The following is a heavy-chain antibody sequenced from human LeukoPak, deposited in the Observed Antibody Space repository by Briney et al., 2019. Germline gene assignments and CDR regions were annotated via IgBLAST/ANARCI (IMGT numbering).Heavy chain of an antibody. V-gene: IGHV1-69*04. CDR1: GGTFSSYT. J-gene: IGHJ5*02. CDR2: IIPILGIA. Sequence: SVKVSCKASGGTFSSYTISWVRQAPGQGLEWMGRIIPILGIANYAQKFQGRVTITADKSTSTAYMELSSLRSEDTAVYYCARDGCSGTSCYLKGSWIDPWGQGTLITVSS. CDR3: ARDGCSGTSCYLKGSWIDP. D-gene: IGHD2-2*01.